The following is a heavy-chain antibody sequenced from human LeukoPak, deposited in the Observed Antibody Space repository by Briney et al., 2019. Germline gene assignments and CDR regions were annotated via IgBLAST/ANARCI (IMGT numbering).Heavy chain of an antibody. CDR1: GYSISSGYY. J-gene: IGHJ4*02. V-gene: IGHV4-38-2*01. D-gene: IGHD5-24*01. Sequence: SETLSLTCAVSGYSISSGYYWGWIRQPPGKGLEWIGSIYHSGSTYYNPSLKSRVTISVDTSKNQFSLKLSSVTAADTAVYYCARHFFRCLQPFDYWGQGTLVTVSS. CDR3: ARHFFRCLQPFDY. CDR2: IYHSGST.